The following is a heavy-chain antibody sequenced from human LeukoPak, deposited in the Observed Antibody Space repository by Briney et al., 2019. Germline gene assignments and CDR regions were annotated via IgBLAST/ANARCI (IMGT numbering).Heavy chain of an antibody. V-gene: IGHV1-69*04. J-gene: IGHJ4*02. Sequence: RVASVKLSCKASGGTFSSYAISWVRQAPGQGLEWMGRMIPILGIGNYAQKFQSRVTITAEKSTSTASMELRSLRSEYTAVYYCAGADPYYDFWSGYYGTLGYWGQGTLVTVSS. CDR2: MIPILGIG. CDR3: AGADPYYDFWSGYYGTLGY. D-gene: IGHD3-3*01. CDR1: GGTFSSYA.